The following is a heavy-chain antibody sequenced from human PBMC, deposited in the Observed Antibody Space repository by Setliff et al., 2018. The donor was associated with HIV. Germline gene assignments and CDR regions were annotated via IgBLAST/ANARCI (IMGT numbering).Heavy chain of an antibody. CDR1: GGSIIYTSYY. Sequence: SETLSLTCTVSGGSIIYTSYYWGWIRQPPGKGLEWFGSIYYSGSVYYNPSLKSRVTISVDTTKNQFSLKVKSVTAADTAVYYCAKSIVGGTTHAFDLWGQGTMVTVSS. J-gene: IGHJ3*01. D-gene: IGHD1-26*01. CDR2: IYYSGSV. CDR3: AKSIVGGTTHAFDL. V-gene: IGHV4-39*07.